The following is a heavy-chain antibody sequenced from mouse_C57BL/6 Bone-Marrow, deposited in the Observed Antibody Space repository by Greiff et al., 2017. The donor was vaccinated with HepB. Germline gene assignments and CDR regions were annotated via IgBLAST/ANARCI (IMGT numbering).Heavy chain of an antibody. CDR2: IYPGSGST. D-gene: IGHD3-2*02. J-gene: IGHJ3*01. Sequence: QVQLQQPGAELVKPGASVKMSCKASGYTFTSYWITWVKQRPGQGLEWIGDIYPGSGSTNYNEKFKSKATLTVDTSSSTAYMQLSSRTSEDSAVYYCSRGGQLRLPFAYWGQGTLVTVSA. CDR3: SRGGQLRLPFAY. V-gene: IGHV1-55*01. CDR1: GYTFTSYW.